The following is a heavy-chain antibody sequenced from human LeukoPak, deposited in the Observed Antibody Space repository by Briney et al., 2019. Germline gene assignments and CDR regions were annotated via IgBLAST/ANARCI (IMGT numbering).Heavy chain of an antibody. CDR3: AKARPAIAARVGYYYGLDV. V-gene: IGHV3-66*01. CDR1: GFSVSNNY. D-gene: IGHD6-6*01. J-gene: IGHJ6*02. CDR2: FYGGVNT. Sequence: GGSLRLSCAASGFSVSNNYMSWVRQAPGKGLEWVSVFYGGVNTYYADSVKGRFTISRDNSKNTLYLQMNTLRAEDTAVYYCAKARPAIAARVGYYYGLDVWGQGTTVTVSS.